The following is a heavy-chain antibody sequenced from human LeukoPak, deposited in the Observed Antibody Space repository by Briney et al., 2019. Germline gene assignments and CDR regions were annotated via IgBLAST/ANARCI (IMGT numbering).Heavy chain of an antibody. CDR1: GYTFTGYY. D-gene: IGHD1-26*01. J-gene: IGHJ6*03. CDR3: ARSIVGAYYYYYMDV. Sequence: ASVKVSCKASGYTFTGYYMHWVRQAPGQGLEWIGWINPNSGGTNYAQKFQGWVTMTRDTSISTAYMELSRLRSDDTAVYYCARSIVGAYYYYYMDVWGKGTTVTVSS. V-gene: IGHV1-2*04. CDR2: INPNSGGT.